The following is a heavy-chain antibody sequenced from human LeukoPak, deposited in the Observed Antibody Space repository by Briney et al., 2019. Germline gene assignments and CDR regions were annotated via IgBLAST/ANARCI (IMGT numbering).Heavy chain of an antibody. CDR3: ARDGRLGWYYDFWSGYPGVAFDI. CDR2: IYTSGST. CDR1: GGSISSYY. J-gene: IGHJ3*02. V-gene: IGHV4-4*07. Sequence: PSETLSLTCTVSGGSISSYYWSWIRQPAGKGLEWIGRIYTSGSTNYNPSLKSRVTMSVDTSKNQFSLKLSSVTAADTAVYYCARDGRLGWYYDFWSGYPGVAFDIWGQGTMVTVSS. D-gene: IGHD3-3*01.